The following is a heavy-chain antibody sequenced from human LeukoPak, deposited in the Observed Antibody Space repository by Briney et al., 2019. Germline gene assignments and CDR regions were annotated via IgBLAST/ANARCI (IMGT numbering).Heavy chain of an antibody. D-gene: IGHD2-15*01. CDR3: AIPWGYCSGGSCSFPNYFDY. J-gene: IGHJ4*02. CDR2: ISGSGGST. V-gene: IGHV3-23*01. CDR1: GFTFSSYA. Sequence: GGSLRLSCAASGFTFSSYAMSWVRQAPGEGLEWVSTISGSGGSTYYADSVKGRFTISRDNSKNTRYLQMNSLRAEDTAVYYCAIPWGYCSGGSCSFPNYFDYWGQGTLVTVSS.